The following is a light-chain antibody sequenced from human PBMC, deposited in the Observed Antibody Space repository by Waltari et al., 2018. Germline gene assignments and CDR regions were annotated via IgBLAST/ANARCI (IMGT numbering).Light chain of an antibody. CDR2: ETS. Sequence: QAVVTQEPAMTVSPGGTVTLTCGSSTGAVTSGHHPYWVQQKPGQAPRRLIYETSNKHSSPPDRFSGPLLGDKAALTLSSAQPEDEADYYCMVSNVGAQWKFGGGTKLTV. J-gene: IGLJ3*02. CDR1: TGAVTSGHH. CDR3: MVSNVGAQWK. V-gene: IGLV7-46*01.